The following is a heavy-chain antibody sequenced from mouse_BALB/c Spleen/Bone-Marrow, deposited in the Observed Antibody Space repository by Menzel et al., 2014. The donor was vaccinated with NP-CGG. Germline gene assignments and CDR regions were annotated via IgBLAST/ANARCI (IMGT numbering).Heavy chain of an antibody. V-gene: IGHV5-6*01. J-gene: IGHJ2*01. CDR3: ARPTTVVATRGSFDY. CDR1: GFTFSSYG. Sequence: EVQLVESGGDLVKPGGSLKLSCAASGFTFSSYGMSWVRQTPDKRLEWVATISSGGSYTYYPDSVKGRFTISRDNAKNTLYLQMSSLKSEDTAMYYCARPTTVVATRGSFDYWGQGTTLTVSS. D-gene: IGHD1-1*01. CDR2: ISSGGSYT.